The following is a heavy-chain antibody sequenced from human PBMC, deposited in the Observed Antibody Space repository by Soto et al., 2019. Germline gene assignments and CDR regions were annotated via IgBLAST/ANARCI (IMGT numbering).Heavy chain of an antibody. CDR2: IYYSGST. D-gene: IGHD6-19*01. J-gene: IGHJ4*02. CDR3: ARGSGWYFPFAY. Sequence: QVQLQESGPGLVKPSETLSLTCTVSGGSVSSGGYYWSWIRQPPGKGLEWIGYIYYSGSTNYNPSLKSRVTISVDTSKNQFSLKLSSVTAADTAVYYCARGSGWYFPFAYWGQGTLVTVSS. CDR1: GGSVSSGGYY. V-gene: IGHV4-61*08.